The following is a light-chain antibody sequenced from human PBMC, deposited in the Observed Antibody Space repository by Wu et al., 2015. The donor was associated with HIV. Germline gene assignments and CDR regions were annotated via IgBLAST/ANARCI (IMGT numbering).Light chain of an antibody. J-gene: IGKJ1*01. CDR1: QSISTW. Sequence: DIQMTQSPSTLPASVGDRVTITCRASQSISTWLAWYQQKPGKAPKLLIYKISSLGSGVPSRFSGSGSGTEFTLTISSLQPDDFATYYCQQYNGYPWTFGQGTKVEIK. CDR3: QQYNGYPWT. CDR2: KIS. V-gene: IGKV1-5*03.